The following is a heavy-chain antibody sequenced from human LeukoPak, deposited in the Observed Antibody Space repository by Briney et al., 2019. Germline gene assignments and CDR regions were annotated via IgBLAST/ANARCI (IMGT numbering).Heavy chain of an antibody. V-gene: IGHV1-2*02. CDR1: GYTFTGHY. CDR2: INPNSGGT. J-gene: IGHJ4*02. CDR3: ARDKDTAMVGDY. D-gene: IGHD5-18*01. Sequence: ASVKVSCKASGYTFTGHYMHWVRQAPGQGLEWMGWINPNSGGTNYAQNFRGRVTMTRDTSISSAYMELSSLRSDDTAVYYCARDKDTAMVGDYWGQGTLLTVSS.